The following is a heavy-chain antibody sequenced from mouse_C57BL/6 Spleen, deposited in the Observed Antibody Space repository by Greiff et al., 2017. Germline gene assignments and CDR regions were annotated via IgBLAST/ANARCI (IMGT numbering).Heavy chain of an antibody. D-gene: IGHD2-4*01. Sequence: VQLKESGPGLVAPSQSLSITCTVSGFSLTSYAISWVRQPPGKGLEWLGVIWTGGGTNYNSALKSRLSISKDNSKSQVFLKMNSLQTDDTARYYCARQSPYDYNWYFDVWGTGTTVTVSS. J-gene: IGHJ1*03. CDR1: GFSLTSYA. V-gene: IGHV2-9-1*01. CDR2: IWTGGGT. CDR3: ARQSPYDYNWYFDV.